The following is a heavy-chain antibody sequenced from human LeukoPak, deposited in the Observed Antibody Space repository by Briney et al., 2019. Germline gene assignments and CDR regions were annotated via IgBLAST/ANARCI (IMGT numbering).Heavy chain of an antibody. J-gene: IGHJ6*03. CDR3: AREGIAVAGTSIHYYYYYMDV. V-gene: IGHV1-18*04. D-gene: IGHD6-19*01. CDR2: ISTYNGNT. Sequence: GASVKVSCKASGYAFDSYGLTWVRQAPGQGPEWMGWISTYNGNTIYAQKFQGRVSMTTDTSTNTAYMELSSLRSEDTAVYYCAREGIAVAGTSIHYYYYYMDVWGKGTTVTVSS. CDR1: GYAFDSYG.